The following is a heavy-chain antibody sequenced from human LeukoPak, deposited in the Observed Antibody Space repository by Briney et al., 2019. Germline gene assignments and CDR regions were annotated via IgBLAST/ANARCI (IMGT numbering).Heavy chain of an antibody. CDR3: ARSPTKRVPEDY. Sequence: SETLSLTCTVSSDSIFTSNWWSWVRQPPGKGLEWIGQIFHSGSTSYSPSLKSRVTISMDKSKNQISLRLTSVTAADTAVYYCARSPTKRVPEDYWGQGTLVTVSS. D-gene: IGHD2-2*01. V-gene: IGHV4-4*02. CDR1: SDSIFTSNW. J-gene: IGHJ4*02. CDR2: IFHSGST.